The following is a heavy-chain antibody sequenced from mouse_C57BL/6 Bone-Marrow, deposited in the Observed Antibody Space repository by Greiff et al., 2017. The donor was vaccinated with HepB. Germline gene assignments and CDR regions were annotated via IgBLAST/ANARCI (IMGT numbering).Heavy chain of an antibody. D-gene: IGHD2-5*01. Sequence: QVQLQQPGAELVRPGTSVKLSCKASGYTFTSYWMHWVKQRPGQGLEWIGVIDPSDSYTNYNQKFKGKATLTVDTSSSTAYMQLSSLTSEDSAVYYCVRPPLYSNLGMDYWGQGTSVTVSS. J-gene: IGHJ4*01. CDR3: VRPPLYSNLGMDY. V-gene: IGHV1-59*01. CDR2: IDPSDSYT. CDR1: GYTFTSYW.